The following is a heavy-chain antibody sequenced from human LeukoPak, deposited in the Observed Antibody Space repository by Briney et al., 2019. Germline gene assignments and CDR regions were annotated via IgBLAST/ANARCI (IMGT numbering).Heavy chain of an antibody. Sequence: GGSLRLSCVGSGFTFSRYWLNWVRQAPGKGLEWVAVISYDGSNKYYADSVKGRFTISRDNSKNTLYPQMNSLRAEDTAVYYCAKAGSVAVTANRAMFDYWGQGTLVTVSS. J-gene: IGHJ4*02. D-gene: IGHD2-21*01. CDR3: AKAGSVAVTANRAMFDY. CDR2: ISYDGSNK. CDR1: GFTFSRYW. V-gene: IGHV3-30*18.